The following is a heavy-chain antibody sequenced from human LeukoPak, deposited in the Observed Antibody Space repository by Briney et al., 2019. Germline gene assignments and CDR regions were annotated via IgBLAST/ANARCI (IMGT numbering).Heavy chain of an antibody. CDR2: INPDSGAT. CDR3: ARVDTTMVIKTDY. V-gene: IGHV1-2*02. Sequence: GASVKVSCKASGYTFTGYYMHWVRQAPGQGLEWMGWINPDSGATNYAQNFQGRVTMTRDTSISTAYMELSSLRSDDTAVYYCARVDTTMVIKTDYWGQGTLVTVSS. D-gene: IGHD5-18*01. J-gene: IGHJ4*02. CDR1: GYTFTGYY.